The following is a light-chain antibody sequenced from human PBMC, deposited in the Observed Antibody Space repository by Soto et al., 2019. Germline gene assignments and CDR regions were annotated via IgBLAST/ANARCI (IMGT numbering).Light chain of an antibody. V-gene: IGKV1-5*01. CDR3: QHSYSMPIA. CDR2: DAS. Sequence: DIQLTQSPSTLSASVGDRVTITCLASQRMTSWLAWYQQKPGKAPKVLIYDASSLESGVPSRFSGSESGTEFTLTIGSLQPDDFATYYCQHSYSMPIAFGQGTRLEIK. CDR1: QRMTSW. J-gene: IGKJ5*01.